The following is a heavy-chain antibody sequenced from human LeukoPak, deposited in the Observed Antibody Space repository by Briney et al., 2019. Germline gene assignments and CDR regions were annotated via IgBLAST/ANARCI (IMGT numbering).Heavy chain of an antibody. V-gene: IGHV1-2*02. CDR1: GYIFTGYY. CDR2: INPNSGDT. D-gene: IGHD6-19*01. CDR3: ARDLGYSSGWYVPDDY. J-gene: IGHJ4*02. Sequence: ASVKVSCKASGYIFTGYYMHWVRQAPGQGLEWMGWINPNSGDTNYAQKLQGRVTMTTDTSTSTAYMELRSLRSDDTAVYYCARDLGYSSGWYVPDDYWGQGTLVTVSS.